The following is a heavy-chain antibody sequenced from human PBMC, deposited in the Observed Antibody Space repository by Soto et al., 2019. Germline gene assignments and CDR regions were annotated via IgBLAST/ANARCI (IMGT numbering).Heavy chain of an antibody. CDR2: IKQDGNEA. Sequence: EVQLVESGGGLVKPGGSLRLSCAVSRFTFTSSWMSWVRQAPGKGLEWVANIKQDGNEAYYLDSVKGRFTISRDNAWTSLYLQMNSLSADDTAVYYCAGIQNNWFDPWGQGTLVTVAS. CDR3: AGIQNNWFDP. V-gene: IGHV3-7*01. CDR1: RFTFTSSW. J-gene: IGHJ5*02. D-gene: IGHD1-20*01.